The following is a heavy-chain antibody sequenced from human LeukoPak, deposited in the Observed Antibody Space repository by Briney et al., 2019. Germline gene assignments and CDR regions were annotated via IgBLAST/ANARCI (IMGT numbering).Heavy chain of an antibody. Sequence: GGSLRLSCAASGFTFSSYSMNWVRQAPGKGLEWVSSISSSSSYIYYADSVKGRFTISRDNAKNSLYLQMNSLRAEDTAAYYCASGVHASSGYYYGYWGQGTLVTVSS. J-gene: IGHJ4*02. CDR2: ISSSSSYI. D-gene: IGHD3-22*01. CDR3: ASGVHASSGYYYGY. V-gene: IGHV3-21*01. CDR1: GFTFSSYS.